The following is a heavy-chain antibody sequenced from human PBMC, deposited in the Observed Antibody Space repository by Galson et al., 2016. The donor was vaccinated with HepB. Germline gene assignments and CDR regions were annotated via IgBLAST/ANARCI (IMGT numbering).Heavy chain of an antibody. J-gene: IGHJ4*02. Sequence: SLRLSCAASGFTFSSYDMHWVRQAPGKGLEWVAFISYGGINDYYVDSVKGRFTISRDNSKNTLYLQMNSLRHEDTAVYYCARACSGGRCYSGWGQGTLVTVSS. CDR3: ARACSGGRCYSG. V-gene: IGHV3-30*19. CDR1: GFTFSSYD. D-gene: IGHD2-15*01. CDR2: ISYGGIND.